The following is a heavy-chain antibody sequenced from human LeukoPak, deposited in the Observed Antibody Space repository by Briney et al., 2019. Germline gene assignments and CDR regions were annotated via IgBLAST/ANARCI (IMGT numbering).Heavy chain of an antibody. V-gene: IGHV3-9*03. D-gene: IGHD6-13*01. CDR2: IDWNSGNI. CDR3: AKAHTAATGPHDAFDV. CDR1: GFTFDDYA. J-gene: IGHJ3*01. Sequence: GGSLRLSCAASGFTFDDYAMHWVRHAPGKGLEWVSGIDWNSGNIAHADSVKGRFTISRDNAKNSLYLEMNSLRPEDMALYYCAKAHTAATGPHDAFDVWGQGTMVTVSA.